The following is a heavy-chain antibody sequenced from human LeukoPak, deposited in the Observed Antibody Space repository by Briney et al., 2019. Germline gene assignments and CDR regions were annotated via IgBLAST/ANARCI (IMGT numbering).Heavy chain of an antibody. CDR2: FDPEDGET. CDR1: GYTLTELS. Sequence: GASVKVSRKVSGYTLTELSMHWVRQAPGKGLEWMGGFDPEDGETIYAQKFQGRVTMTEDTSTDTAYMELSSLRSEDTAVYYCATDRGYSYGPYYMDVWGKGTTVTVSS. J-gene: IGHJ6*03. V-gene: IGHV1-24*01. CDR3: ATDRGYSYGPYYMDV. D-gene: IGHD5-18*01.